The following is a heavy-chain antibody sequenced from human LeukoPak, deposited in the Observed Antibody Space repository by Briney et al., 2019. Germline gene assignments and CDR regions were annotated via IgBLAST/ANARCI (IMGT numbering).Heavy chain of an antibody. V-gene: IGHV3-48*03. CDR2: ISSGGRTI. Sequence: GGTLRLPCAGSGFTYSMYEMNWVRQAPGKGLEGVSYISSGGRTISYADSVKGRFTISRDNAKNSLYLQMNSLRAEDTAVYYCAGSYYYYYMDVLGKGTTVTVSS. J-gene: IGHJ6*03. CDR3: AGSYYYYYMDV. CDR1: GFTYSMYE.